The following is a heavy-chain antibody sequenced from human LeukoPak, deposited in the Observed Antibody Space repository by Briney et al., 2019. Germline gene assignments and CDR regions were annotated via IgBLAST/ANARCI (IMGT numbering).Heavy chain of an antibody. CDR2: ISYDGSNK. V-gene: IGHV3-30*01. Sequence: PGGPLRLSCAASGFTFGSYAMHWVRQAPGKGLEWVAVISYDGSNKYYADSVKGRFTISRDNSKNTLYLQMNSLRAEDTAVYYCARDWDSTLDYWGQGTLVTVSS. CDR1: GFTFGSYA. D-gene: IGHD2/OR15-2a*01. J-gene: IGHJ4*02. CDR3: ARDWDSTLDY.